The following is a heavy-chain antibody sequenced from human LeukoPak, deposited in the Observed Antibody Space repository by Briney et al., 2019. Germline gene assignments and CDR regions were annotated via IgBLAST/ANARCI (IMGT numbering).Heavy chain of an antibody. D-gene: IGHD1-26*01. J-gene: IGHJ4*02. CDR3: ARARSGSLDY. CDR2: IYSSLTT. CDR1: GGSISSYY. Sequence: SETLSLTCTVSGGSISSYYWSWLRQPAGKGLEWVGRIYSSLTTTHTPSLHSRVTMSVHTSKNQFSLKLTSVPAADTAVYYCARARSGSLDYWGQGTLVTVSS. V-gene: IGHV4-4*07.